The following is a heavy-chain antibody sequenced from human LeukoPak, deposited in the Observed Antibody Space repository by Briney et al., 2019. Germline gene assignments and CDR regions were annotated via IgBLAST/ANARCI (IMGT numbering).Heavy chain of an antibody. V-gene: IGHV3-66*01. Sequence: GGSLRLSCVASGFTVSANYMTWVRQAPGKGLEWVSLMYSNGDTYYAESVKGRFTLSRDNSKNALFLQMNSLRVEDTAVYYCARDLDSSGYYSWSPFDYWGQGTLVTVSS. J-gene: IGHJ4*02. D-gene: IGHD3-22*01. CDR2: MYSNGDT. CDR1: GFTVSANY. CDR3: ARDLDSSGYYSWSPFDY.